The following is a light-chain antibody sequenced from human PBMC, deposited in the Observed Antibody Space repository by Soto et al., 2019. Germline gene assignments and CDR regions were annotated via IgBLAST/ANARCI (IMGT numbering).Light chain of an antibody. CDR3: SSYTKGSTLYV. CDR1: SSDVGGYNY. J-gene: IGLJ1*01. Sequence: QSVLTQPASVSESPGQSSTLSCTGTSSDVGGYNYVSWYQQHPGKAPKLMIYDVSSRPTGVSNRFSGSKSGNTASLTISGLQAEDEADYYCSSYTKGSTLYVFGSGTKVTVL. CDR2: DVS. V-gene: IGLV2-14*01.